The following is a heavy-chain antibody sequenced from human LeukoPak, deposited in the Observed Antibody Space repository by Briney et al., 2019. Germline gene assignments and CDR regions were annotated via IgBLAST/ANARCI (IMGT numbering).Heavy chain of an antibody. CDR2: IIPIFGTA. Sequence: SVKVSCKASGGTFSSYAISWVRQAPGQGLEWMGGIIPIFGTANYAQEFQGRVTITADESTSTAYMELSSLRSEDTAVYYCARVPYCSGGSCLLRGYYFDYWGQGTLVTVSS. CDR1: GGTFSSYA. CDR3: ARVPYCSGGSCLLRGYYFDY. J-gene: IGHJ4*02. D-gene: IGHD2-15*01. V-gene: IGHV1-69*13.